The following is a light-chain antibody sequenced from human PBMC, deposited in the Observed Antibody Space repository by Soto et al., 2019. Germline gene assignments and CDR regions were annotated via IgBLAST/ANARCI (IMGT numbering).Light chain of an antibody. J-gene: IGKJ5*01. Sequence: EIVLTQSPATLSLSPGERATLSFRASQSVSSYLAWYQQKPGQAPRLLIYAASTRATGIPDRFSGSGSGTDFTLTISRLEPEDFAVFYCQQYAVSPITFGQGTRLEIK. CDR2: AAS. CDR3: QQYAVSPIT. CDR1: QSVSSY. V-gene: IGKV3-20*01.